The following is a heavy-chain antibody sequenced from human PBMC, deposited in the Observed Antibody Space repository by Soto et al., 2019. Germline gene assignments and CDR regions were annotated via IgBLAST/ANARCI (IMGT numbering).Heavy chain of an antibody. V-gene: IGHV3-30*18. J-gene: IGHJ6*02. Sequence: QAQLVESGGGVVQPGRSLRLSCAASGFTFSSYGMHWVRQAPGKGLEWVAVISYDGSNKYYADSVKGRFTISRDNSKNTLYLQMNSLRAEDTAVYYCAKAGCSSTSCYSNDYYYYGMDVWGQGTTVTVSS. D-gene: IGHD2-2*01. CDR3: AKAGCSSTSCYSNDYYYYGMDV. CDR2: ISYDGSNK. CDR1: GFTFSSYG.